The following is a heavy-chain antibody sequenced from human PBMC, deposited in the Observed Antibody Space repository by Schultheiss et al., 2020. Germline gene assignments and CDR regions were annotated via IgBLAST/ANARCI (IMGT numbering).Heavy chain of an antibody. D-gene: IGHD3-10*01. CDR3: AHTMVRGNYYFDY. Sequence: SGPTLVKPTQTLTLTCTFSGFSLSTSGVGVGWSRQPPGKALEWLAIIFWNDDKYYSSSLRSRLTIIKDTSRNQVVLKMTDMDPVDTATYYCAHTMVRGNYYFDYWGQGTLVTVSS. CDR1: GFSLSTSGVG. CDR2: IFWNDDK. J-gene: IGHJ4*02. V-gene: IGHV2-5*01.